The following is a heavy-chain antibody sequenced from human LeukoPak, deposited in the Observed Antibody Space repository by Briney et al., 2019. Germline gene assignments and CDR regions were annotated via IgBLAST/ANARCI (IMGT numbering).Heavy chain of an antibody. V-gene: IGHV3-30*02. CDR2: IRYDGSNK. CDR3: AKESSYDSSGYYYPEPFDY. D-gene: IGHD3-22*01. CDR1: GFTFSSYG. J-gene: IGHJ4*02. Sequence: PGGSLRLSCAASGFTFSSYGMHWVRQAPGKGLEWVAFIRYDGSNKYYADSVKGRFTISRDNSKNTLYLQMNSLRAEDTAVYYCAKESSYDSSGYYYPEPFDYWGQGTLVTVSS.